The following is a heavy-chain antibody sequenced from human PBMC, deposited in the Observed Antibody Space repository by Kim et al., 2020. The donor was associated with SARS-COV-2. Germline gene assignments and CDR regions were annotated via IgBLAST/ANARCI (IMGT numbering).Heavy chain of an antibody. CDR1: GLSFDNSA. J-gene: IGHJ6*02. D-gene: IGHD3-10*01. CDR2: ISFDGRNK. Sequence: GGSLRLSCAASGLSFDNSAMNWVRQAPGKALEWVAVISFDGRNKAYADSVKGRFTISRDNSKSTLHLQMNSLRVEDTAVYYCARGNYYESVSLSDYYNGMDVWGQGTTVTVSS. V-gene: IGHV3-30-3*01. CDR3: ARGNYYESVSLSDYYNGMDV.